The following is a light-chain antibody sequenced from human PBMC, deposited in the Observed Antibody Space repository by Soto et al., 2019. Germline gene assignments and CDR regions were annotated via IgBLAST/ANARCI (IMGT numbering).Light chain of an antibody. V-gene: IGKV3-20*01. Sequence: EIVLTQSPGTLSLSPGKRATLSCRASQSISSSYLAWYQQRPGQAPRLLIYGASSRATGIPDRFSGSGSGTEFTLTICRLEPEDFAVYYCQQYGSSPWTFGQGTKVDIK. J-gene: IGKJ1*01. CDR1: QSISSSY. CDR2: GAS. CDR3: QQYGSSPWT.